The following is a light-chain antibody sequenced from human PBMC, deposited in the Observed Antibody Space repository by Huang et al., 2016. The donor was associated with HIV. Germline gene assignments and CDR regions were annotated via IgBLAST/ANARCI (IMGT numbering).Light chain of an antibody. CDR3: MQALQTPF. J-gene: IGKJ4*01. CDR2: LGS. CDR1: QSLLHSNGYNY. Sequence: DIVMTQSPLSLPVTPGEPASISCRSSQSLLHSNGYNYLDWYLQKPGQPQQLLIYLGSNRASGVPDRFSGSGSGTNFTLKISRVEAEDVGVYYCMQALQTPFFGGGTKVDIK. V-gene: IGKV2-28*01.